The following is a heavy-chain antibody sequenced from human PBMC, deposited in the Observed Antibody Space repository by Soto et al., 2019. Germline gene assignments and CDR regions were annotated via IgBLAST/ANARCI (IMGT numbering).Heavy chain of an antibody. Sequence: ASVKVSCKASGYTFTRYTMNWVRQAPGQRLEWMGWINPDNGNTKSSQKFQDRVIITRDTSASTAYMDLSSLRSEDTAVYYCAKGIATGQLDPWGQGTLVPVSS. CDR2: INPDNGNT. CDR1: GYTFTRYT. D-gene: IGHD2-15*01. V-gene: IGHV1-3*01. J-gene: IGHJ5*02. CDR3: AKGIATGQLDP.